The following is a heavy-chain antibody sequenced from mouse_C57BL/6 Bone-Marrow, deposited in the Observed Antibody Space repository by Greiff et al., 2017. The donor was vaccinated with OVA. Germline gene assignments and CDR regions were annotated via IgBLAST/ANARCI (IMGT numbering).Heavy chain of an antibody. Sequence: VKLMESGAELARPGASVKLSCKASGYTFTSYGISWVKQRPGQGLEWIGEIYPRSGNPYYNEKFKGKATLTADKSSSTAYMELRSLTSEDSAVYFCALGRAWFAYWGQGTLVTVSA. CDR2: IYPRSGNP. J-gene: IGHJ3*01. V-gene: IGHV1-81*01. CDR3: ALGRAWFAY. D-gene: IGHD4-1*01. CDR1: GYTFTSYG.